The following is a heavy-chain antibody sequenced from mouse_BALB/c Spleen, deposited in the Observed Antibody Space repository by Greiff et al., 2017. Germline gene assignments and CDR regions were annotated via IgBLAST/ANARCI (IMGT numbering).Heavy chain of an antibody. Sequence: QLQESGPELVKPGASVKMSCKASGYTFTSYVMHWVKQKPGQGLEWIGYINPYNDGTKYNEKFKGKATLTSDKSSSTAYMELSSLTSEDSAVYYCARGAGRYAMDYWGQGTSVTVSS. D-gene: IGHD4-1*01. CDR3: ARGAGRYAMDY. V-gene: IGHV1-14*01. CDR1: GYTFTSYV. CDR2: INPYNDGT. J-gene: IGHJ4*01.